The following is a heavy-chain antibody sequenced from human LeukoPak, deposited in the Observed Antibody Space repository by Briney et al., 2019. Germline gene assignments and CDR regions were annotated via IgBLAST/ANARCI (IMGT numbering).Heavy chain of an antibody. CDR3: AKDRSYSSSWYWTFDY. D-gene: IGHD6-13*01. Sequence: HSGGSLRLSCAASGFTFSSYAMHWVRQAPGKGLEYVSAISSNGGSTYYANSVKGRFTISRDNSKNTLYLQMNSLRAEDTAVYYCAKDRSYSSSWYWTFDYWGQGTLVTVSS. CDR2: ISSNGGST. CDR1: GFTFSSYA. V-gene: IGHV3-64*01. J-gene: IGHJ4*02.